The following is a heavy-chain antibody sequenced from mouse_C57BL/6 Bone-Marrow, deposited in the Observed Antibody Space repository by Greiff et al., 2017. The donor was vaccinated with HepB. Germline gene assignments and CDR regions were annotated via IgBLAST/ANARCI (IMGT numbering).Heavy chain of an antibody. D-gene: IGHD1-1*01. CDR2: INPNNGGT. CDR3: ATTTVVGYYAMDY. V-gene: IGHV1-18*01. Sequence: EVQRVESGPELVKPGASVKIPCKASGYTFTDYNMDWVKQSHGKSLEWIGDINPNNGGTIYNQKFKGKATLTVDKSSSTAYMELRSLTSEDTAVYYCATTTVVGYYAMDYWGQGTSVTVSS. CDR1: GYTFTDYN. J-gene: IGHJ4*01.